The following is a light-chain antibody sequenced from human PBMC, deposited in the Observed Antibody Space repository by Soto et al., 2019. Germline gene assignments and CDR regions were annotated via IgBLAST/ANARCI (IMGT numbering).Light chain of an antibody. V-gene: IGKV1-39*01. J-gene: IGKJ4*01. CDR3: QQSSITPLT. CDR2: GTS. CDR1: QTIGTY. Sequence: DVQMTQSPSSLSASVGDRVVITCRASQTIGTYLNWYRQKPGKAPELLIYGTSNLESGVPSRFSGSGSGTEFTLTISSLRPDDFATYFCQQSSITPLTFGGGTKVEIK.